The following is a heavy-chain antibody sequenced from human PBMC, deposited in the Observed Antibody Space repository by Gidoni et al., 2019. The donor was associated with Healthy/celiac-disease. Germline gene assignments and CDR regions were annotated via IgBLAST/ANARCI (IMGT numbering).Heavy chain of an antibody. Sequence: QLQLQESGPGLVKPSETLSLTCTVSGGSISSSSYYWGWIRQPPGKGLEWIGSIYYSGRTYYNPSLKIRVTISVDTSKNQFSLKLSSVTAADTAVYYCARQSGGSWLYWGQGTLVTVSS. CDR3: ARQSGGSWLY. V-gene: IGHV4-39*01. J-gene: IGHJ4*02. D-gene: IGHD2-15*01. CDR1: GGSISSSSYY. CDR2: IYYSGRT.